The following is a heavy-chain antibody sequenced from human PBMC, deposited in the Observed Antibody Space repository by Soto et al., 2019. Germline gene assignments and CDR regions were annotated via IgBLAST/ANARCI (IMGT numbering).Heavy chain of an antibody. CDR2: IYPGDSDT. J-gene: IGHJ3*01. Sequence: GESLKISCQGSGYSFSRYWIGWVRQMPGKGLEWMGIIYPGDSDTRYSPSFQGQVTISADKSISTAYLQWSSLKASDTAMYYCAKSITGRRDAFDLWGQGTMVTVSS. D-gene: IGHD6-6*01. V-gene: IGHV5-51*01. CDR3: AKSITGRRDAFDL. CDR1: GYSFSRYW.